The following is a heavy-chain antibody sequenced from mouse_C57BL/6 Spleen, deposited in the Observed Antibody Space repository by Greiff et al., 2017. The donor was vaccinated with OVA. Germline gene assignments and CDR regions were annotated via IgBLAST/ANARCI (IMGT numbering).Heavy chain of an antibody. CDR3: ARSGFDYYGSSYAMDY. CDR1: GYTFTSYW. CDR2: INPSNGGT. V-gene: IGHV1-53*01. D-gene: IGHD1-1*01. Sequence: VQLQQPGTELVKPGASVKLSCKASGYTFTSYWMHWVKQRPGQGLEWIGNINPSNGGTNYNEKCKSKATLTVDKSSSTAYMQLSSLTSEDSAVYYCARSGFDYYGSSYAMDYWCQGTSVTVSS. J-gene: IGHJ4*01.